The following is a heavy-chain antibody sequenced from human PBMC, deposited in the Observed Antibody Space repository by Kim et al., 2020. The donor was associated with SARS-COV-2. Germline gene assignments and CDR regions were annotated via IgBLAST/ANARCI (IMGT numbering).Heavy chain of an antibody. Sequence: SETLSLTCAVYGGSFSGYYWSWIRQPPGKGLEWIGEINHSGSTNYNPSLKSRVTISVDTSKNQFSLKLSSVTAADTAVYYCARGYSSGTTFDYWGQGTLVTVSS. CDR2: INHSGST. V-gene: IGHV4-34*01. J-gene: IGHJ4*02. CDR3: ARGYSSGTTFDY. CDR1: GGSFSGYY. D-gene: IGHD6-19*01.